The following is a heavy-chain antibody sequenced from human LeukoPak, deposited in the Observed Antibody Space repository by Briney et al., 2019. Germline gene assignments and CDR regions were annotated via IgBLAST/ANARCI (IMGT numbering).Heavy chain of an antibody. CDR1: GFVFSGYW. Sequence: GGSLRLSCAASGFVFSGYWMHGVRQIPGKGLVWVSRTNTDGSTTTYAESVKGRFTISRDNAKSILYLQMNSLRVEDAAIYYCARTAAYSGNYYGYFQHWGQGALVTVSS. V-gene: IGHV3-74*01. CDR2: TNTDGSTT. J-gene: IGHJ1*01. CDR3: ARTAAYSGNYYGYFQH. D-gene: IGHD1-26*01.